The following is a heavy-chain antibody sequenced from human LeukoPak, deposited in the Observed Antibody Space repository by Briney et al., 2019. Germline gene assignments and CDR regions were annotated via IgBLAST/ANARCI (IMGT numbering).Heavy chain of an antibody. CDR3: ATRSGDFWSGYVN. J-gene: IGHJ4*02. V-gene: IGHV1-24*01. CDR2: FDPEQNTM. Sequence: ASVKVPCKVSGDILTELSIQWVRQAPGKGLECMGGFDPEQNTMIYAQRLQGRVTMTEDTSTETAYMELSSLTSEDTGIYYCATRSGDFWSGYVNWGQGTLVTVSS. D-gene: IGHD3-3*01. CDR1: GDILTELS.